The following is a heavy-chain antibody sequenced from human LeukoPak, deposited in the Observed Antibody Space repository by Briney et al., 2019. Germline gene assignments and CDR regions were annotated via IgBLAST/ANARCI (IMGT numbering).Heavy chain of an antibody. CDR3: ASGRTDIVVVPATLRNYYFDY. Sequence: ASVKVSCKASGYTFTNYYMHWVRQAPGQGLEWMGIINPSGGGTSYAQKFQGRLTMTRDTSTTTVYMELSSLRSEDTAVYYCASGRTDIVVVPATLRNYYFDYWGQGTLVTVSS. CDR2: INPSGGGT. CDR1: GYTFTNYY. D-gene: IGHD2-2*01. J-gene: IGHJ4*02. V-gene: IGHV1-46*01.